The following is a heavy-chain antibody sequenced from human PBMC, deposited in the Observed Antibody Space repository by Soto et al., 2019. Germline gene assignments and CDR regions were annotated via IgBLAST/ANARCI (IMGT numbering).Heavy chain of an antibody. CDR2: IYPSGST. Sequence: PSETLSLTCTVSGGSISGHSWIWIRQPAGKGLEWIGHIYPSGSTSYNPSLRSRVTMSLDTSSNQIFLNLTSVTAADTAVFYCVRGRSYRVYDFWGPGTLVTVSS. D-gene: IGHD5-12*01. V-gene: IGHV4-4*07. CDR1: GGSISGHS. CDR3: VRGRSYRVYDF. J-gene: IGHJ4*02.